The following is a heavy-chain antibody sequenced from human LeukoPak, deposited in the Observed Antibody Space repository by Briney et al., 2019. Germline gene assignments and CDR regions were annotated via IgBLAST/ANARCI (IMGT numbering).Heavy chain of an antibody. CDR3: ARASTTVVTRVSYFDY. D-gene: IGHD4-23*01. CDR2: IYHSGST. V-gene: IGHV4-30-2*01. CDR1: GGSISSGGYS. Sequence: SETLSLTCAVSGGSISSGGYSWSWIRQPPGKCLEWIGYIYHSGSTYYNPSLKSRVTISVDRSKNQFSLKLSSVTAADTAVYYCARASTTVVTRVSYFDYWGQGTLVTVSS. J-gene: IGHJ4*02.